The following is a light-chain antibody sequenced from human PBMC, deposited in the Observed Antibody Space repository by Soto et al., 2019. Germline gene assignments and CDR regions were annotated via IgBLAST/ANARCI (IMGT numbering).Light chain of an antibody. V-gene: IGKV3-15*01. CDR1: QSVSNN. CDR3: QQYNNWTRT. Sequence: EIVMTQSPATLSVSPGERASLSCRASQSVSNNLAWYQQKPGQAPRLLIYGASTSATGIPARFSGSGSGTEFTLTISSLQSEDFAVDYCQQYNNWTRTFGQGTKVEI. J-gene: IGKJ1*01. CDR2: GAS.